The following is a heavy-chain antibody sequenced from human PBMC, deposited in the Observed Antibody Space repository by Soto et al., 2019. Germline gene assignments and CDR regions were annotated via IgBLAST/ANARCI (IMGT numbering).Heavy chain of an antibody. J-gene: IGHJ4*02. Sequence: QVQLQESGPGLVKPSQTLSLTCTVSGGSISSGGYSWSWIRQHPGKGLEWIGYIYYSGSTYYNPSLKRRVTIAVDTSKNQFSLKPTSVTAADPAVYYCSRVPDYWGQGTPVTVSS. CDR3: SRVPDY. V-gene: IGHV4-31*03. CDR2: IYYSGST. CDR1: GGSISSGGYS.